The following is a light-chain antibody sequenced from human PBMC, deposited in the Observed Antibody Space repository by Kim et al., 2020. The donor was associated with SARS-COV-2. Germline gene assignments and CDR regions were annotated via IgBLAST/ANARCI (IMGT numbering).Light chain of an antibody. J-gene: IGLJ2*01. Sequence: QSALTQPASVSGSPGQSTTISCTGTSSDVGSYNLVSWYQRHPGKAPKLIIYEVSKRPSGVSNRFSGSKSGNTASLTISGLQAEDEADYYCCSYAGSNTFVIFGGGTKL. CDR3: CSYAGSNTFVI. CDR1: SSDVGSYNL. CDR2: EVS. V-gene: IGLV2-23*02.